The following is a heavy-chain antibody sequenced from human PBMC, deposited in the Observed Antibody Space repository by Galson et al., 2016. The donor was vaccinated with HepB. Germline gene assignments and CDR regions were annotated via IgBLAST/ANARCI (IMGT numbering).Heavy chain of an antibody. CDR3: AKDREAARLYWSFDL. J-gene: IGHJ2*01. CDR2: ISYDGRNK. D-gene: IGHD6-25*01. V-gene: IGHV3-30*18. CDR1: GFTFSSYG. Sequence: SLRLSCAASGFTFSSYGMHWVRQAPGKGLEWVAVISYDGRNKYYADSVKGRFTISRDNSRNTLSLQMNSLRAKDTAVYYCAKDREAARLYWSFDLWGRGTLVTVSS.